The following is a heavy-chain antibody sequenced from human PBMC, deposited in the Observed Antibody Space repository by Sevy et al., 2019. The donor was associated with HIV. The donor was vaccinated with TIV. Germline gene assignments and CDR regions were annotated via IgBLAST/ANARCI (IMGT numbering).Heavy chain of an antibody. CDR3: ARTEPGIAAYGMDV. Sequence: ASVKVSCKASGYTFTSYDINWVRQATGQGLEWMGWMNPNSGNTGYAQKFQGRVTMTRNTSISTAYMELSSLRSEDTAVYYCARTEPGIAAYGMDVWGQGITVTVSS. V-gene: IGHV1-8*01. CDR1: GYTFTSYD. D-gene: IGHD6-13*01. J-gene: IGHJ6*02. CDR2: MNPNSGNT.